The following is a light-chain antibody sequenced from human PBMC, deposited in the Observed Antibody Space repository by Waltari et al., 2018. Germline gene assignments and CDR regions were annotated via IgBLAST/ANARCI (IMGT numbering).Light chain of an antibody. V-gene: IGKV1-39*01. CDR2: AAS. Sequence: DIQMTQSPSSLSASVGDRVTITCLASQSISSYLKWYQQKPGKAPKLLIYAASSLQSGVPSRFSGSRSGTDFTLTISSLQPEDFATYVCQQTYSPLITFGQGTRLEIK. J-gene: IGKJ5*01. CDR3: QQTYSPLIT. CDR1: QSISSY.